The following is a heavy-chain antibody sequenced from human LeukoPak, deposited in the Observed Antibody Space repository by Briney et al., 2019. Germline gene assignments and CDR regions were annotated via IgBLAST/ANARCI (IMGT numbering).Heavy chain of an antibody. CDR2: IYWDDDK. J-gene: IGHJ5*02. CDR3: AHSGTYGDYDWFDP. D-gene: IGHD4-17*01. CDR1: GFSLSSSGVG. Sequence: SGPTLVKPTQTLTLTCTFSGFSLSSSGVGVGWIRQPPGKALEWLALIYWDDDKRYSPSLKSRLTITKDTSKNQVVLTMTNMDPVDTATYYCAHSGTYGDYDWFDPWGQGTLVTVSS. V-gene: IGHV2-5*02.